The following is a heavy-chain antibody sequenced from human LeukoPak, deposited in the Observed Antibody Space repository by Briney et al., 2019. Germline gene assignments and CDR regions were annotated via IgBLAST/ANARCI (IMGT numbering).Heavy chain of an antibody. V-gene: IGHV3-30*04. CDR3: ARDSGPYGSGSQAYYYFGMDV. CDR2: ISYDGSNN. J-gene: IGHJ6*04. D-gene: IGHD3-10*01. CDR1: GFTFSSYA. Sequence: GGSLRLSCAASGFTFSSYAMQWGRQARGKGREWVAVISYDGSNNYYADSVKGRFTISRDNSKNTLYLPMNSLRAEDTAVYSCARDSGPYGSGSQAYYYFGMDVWGKGTTVTVSS.